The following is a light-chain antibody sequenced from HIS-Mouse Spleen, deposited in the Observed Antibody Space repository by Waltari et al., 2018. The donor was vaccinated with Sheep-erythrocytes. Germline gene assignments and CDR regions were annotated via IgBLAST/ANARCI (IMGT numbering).Light chain of an antibody. Sequence: QSALTQPASVSGSPGQSITISCTGTSSDVGSYNLVSWYHQHPGKAPKLFIYEGSKRPSGVFNRFSGSKSGNTASLTISGLQAEDEADYYCCSYAGSSTPWVFGGGTKLTVL. CDR3: CSYAGSSTPWV. V-gene: IGLV2-23*01. CDR1: SSDVGSYNL. J-gene: IGLJ3*02. CDR2: EGS.